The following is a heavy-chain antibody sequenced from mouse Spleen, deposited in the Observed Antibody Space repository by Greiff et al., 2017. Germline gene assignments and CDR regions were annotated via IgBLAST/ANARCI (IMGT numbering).Heavy chain of an antibody. D-gene: IGHD2-3*01. Sequence: VQLQQSGAELVRPGTSVKMSCKASGYTFTNYWIGWAKQRPGHGLEWIGDIYPGGGYTNYNEKFKGKATLTADKSSSTAYMQFSSLTSEDSAIYYCARGEVYDGYYARYFDYWGQGTTLTVSS. CDR1: GYTFTNYW. CDR2: IYPGGGYT. CDR3: ARGEVYDGYYARYFDY. J-gene: IGHJ2*01. V-gene: IGHV1-63*01.